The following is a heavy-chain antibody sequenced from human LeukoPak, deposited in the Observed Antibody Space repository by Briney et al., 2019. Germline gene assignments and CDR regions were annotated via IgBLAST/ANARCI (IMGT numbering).Heavy chain of an antibody. CDR1: GFTFSDYY. Sequence: GGSLRLSCAASGFTFSDYYMSWIRQAPGNGREWGSYISSIITYTNYADSVKGRFTISRDNAKNSMYLQMNSLRAEDTAVYYCAREPSIAAAGTGVDYWGQGTLVTVSS. V-gene: IGHV3-11*06. J-gene: IGHJ4*02. D-gene: IGHD6-13*01. CDR2: ISSIITYT. CDR3: AREPSIAAAGTGVDY.